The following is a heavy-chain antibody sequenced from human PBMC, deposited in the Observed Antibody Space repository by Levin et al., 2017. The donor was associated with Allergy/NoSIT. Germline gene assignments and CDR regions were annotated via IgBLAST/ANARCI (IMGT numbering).Heavy chain of an antibody. CDR3: IAYDNRGRFDY. V-gene: IGHV3-23*01. D-gene: IGHD3-22*01. Sequence: GESLKISCAASGLAFSSYTMGWVRQAPGKGLAWVSAISSSGRITFYADSVKGRFTISRDNSKYTAYLQMNSLRAEDTALYYCIAYDNRGRFDYWGQGTLVTVSS. J-gene: IGHJ4*02. CDR2: ISSSGRIT. CDR1: GLAFSSYT.